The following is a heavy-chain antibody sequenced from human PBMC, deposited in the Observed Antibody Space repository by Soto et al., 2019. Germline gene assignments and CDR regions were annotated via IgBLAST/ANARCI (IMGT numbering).Heavy chain of an antibody. Sequence: GESLKISCKGSGYSFTTYWIGWVRQMPGKGLEGMVIIYPGDPATRYSPSFQGQVTISADKSINTTYLQWSSLKASDTAIYHCARPAAAGKYYYAMDVWGQGTTVTVSS. V-gene: IGHV5-51*01. CDR1: GYSFTTYW. D-gene: IGHD6-13*01. CDR2: IYPGDPAT. CDR3: ARPAAAGKYYYAMDV. J-gene: IGHJ6*02.